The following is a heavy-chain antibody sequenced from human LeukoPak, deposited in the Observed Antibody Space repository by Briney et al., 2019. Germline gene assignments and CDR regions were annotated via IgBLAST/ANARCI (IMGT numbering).Heavy chain of an antibody. V-gene: IGHV3-7*01. CDR1: GFTFSSYS. Sequence: GGSLRLSCAASGFTFSSYSMNWVRQAPGKGLEWVANIRQDGSEKYYVDSVKGRFTISRDNAKNSLYLQMNSLRAEDTAVYYCARLKLLWSNYFDYWGQGTLVTVSS. CDR3: ARLKLLWSNYFDY. D-gene: IGHD2-2*01. CDR2: IRQDGSEK. J-gene: IGHJ4*02.